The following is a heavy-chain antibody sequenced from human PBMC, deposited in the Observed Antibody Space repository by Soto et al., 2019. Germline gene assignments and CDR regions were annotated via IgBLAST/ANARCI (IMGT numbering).Heavy chain of an antibody. CDR3: ARGGGIVVVTAPYDH. CDR2: IYHSGST. D-gene: IGHD2-21*02. Sequence: SGTLSLTCAVSGGSISSGGYSWSWIRQPPGKGLEWIGYIYHSGSTYYNPSLKSRVTISVDRSKNQFSLKLSSVTAADTAVYYCARGGGIVVVTAPYDHWGQGTLVTVSS. J-gene: IGHJ4*02. CDR1: GGSISSGGYS. V-gene: IGHV4-30-2*01.